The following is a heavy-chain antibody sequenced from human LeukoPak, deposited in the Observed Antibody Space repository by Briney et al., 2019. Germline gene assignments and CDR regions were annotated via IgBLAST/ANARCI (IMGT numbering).Heavy chain of an antibody. J-gene: IGHJ6*02. CDR3: ARGFSRTYYYGSGSPIPYYYYGMDV. V-gene: IGHV4-34*01. Sequence: SETLSLTCPVYGGSFSGYYRSWIRQPPGKGLEWIGEINHSGSTNYNPSLKSRVTISVDTSKNQFSLKLSSVTAADTAVYYCARGFSRTYYYGSGSPIPYYYYGMDVWGQGTTVTVSS. CDR1: GGSFSGYY. CDR2: INHSGST. D-gene: IGHD3-10*01.